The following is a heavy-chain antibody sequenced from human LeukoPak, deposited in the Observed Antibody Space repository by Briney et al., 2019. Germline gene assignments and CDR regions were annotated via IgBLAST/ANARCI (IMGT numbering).Heavy chain of an antibody. D-gene: IGHD5-12*01. CDR3: AREGRSGYDLTGYYGMDV. J-gene: IGHJ6*04. V-gene: IGHV3-48*03. Sequence: GGSLRLSCAASGFTFSTYEMNWVRQAPGKGLEWVSCIGSSDTMYYADSVKGRFTISRDNAKNSLYLQMNSLRAEDTAIYYCAREGRSGYDLTGYYGMDVWGKGTTVTVSS. CDR1: GFTFSTYE. CDR2: IGSSDTM.